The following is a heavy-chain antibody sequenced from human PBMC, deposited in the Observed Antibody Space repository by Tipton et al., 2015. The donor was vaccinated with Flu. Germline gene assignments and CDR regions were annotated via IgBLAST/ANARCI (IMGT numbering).Heavy chain of an antibody. J-gene: IGHJ4*02. CDR3: ARQDTAMVRGWDC. D-gene: IGHD5-18*01. CDR2: ISYDGSNK. V-gene: IGHV3-30-3*01. CDR1: GFTFSSYA. Sequence: SLRLSCAASGFTFSSYAMHWVRQAPGKGLEWVAVISYDGSNKYYADSVKGRFTISRDNSKNTLYLQMNSLRAEDTAVYYCARQDTAMVRGWDCWGQGTLVTVSS.